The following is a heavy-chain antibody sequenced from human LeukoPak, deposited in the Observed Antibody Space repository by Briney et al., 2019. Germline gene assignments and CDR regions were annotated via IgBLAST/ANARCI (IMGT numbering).Heavy chain of an antibody. J-gene: IGHJ4*02. D-gene: IGHD4-23*01. CDR2: INSDGSTT. CDR1: GFTFSRYW. Sequence: GGSLRLSCAASGFTFSRYWMHWVRQAPGKGLVWVSRINSDGSTTTYADSVTGRFTVSRDNAKNTQYLQMNFLSADDTAVYYCAKLGVTVGANAYWGQGTLVTVAS. CDR3: AKLGVTVGANAY. V-gene: IGHV3-74*01.